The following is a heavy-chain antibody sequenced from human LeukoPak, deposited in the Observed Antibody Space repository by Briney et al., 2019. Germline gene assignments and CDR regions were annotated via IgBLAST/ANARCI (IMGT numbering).Heavy chain of an antibody. CDR2: IYYTGGT. CDR3: ARAPGAFGI. V-gene: IGHV4-31*03. J-gene: IGHJ3*02. CDR1: GDSITSGSYY. Sequence: SETLSLTCTVSGDSITSGSYYWAWIRQHPEKGLEWIGYIYYTGGTHYNPSLKSRLTISVDTSENQFSLKMRSVTAADTAIYYCARAPGAFGIWGQGTMVTVSS.